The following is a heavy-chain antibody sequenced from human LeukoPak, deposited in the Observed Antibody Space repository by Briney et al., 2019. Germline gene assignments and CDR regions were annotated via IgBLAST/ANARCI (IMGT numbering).Heavy chain of an antibody. V-gene: IGHV3-66*01. J-gene: IGHJ4*02. CDR1: GFTFSNYW. D-gene: IGHD2-2*01. CDR3: ARVGDCGRASCYAIDY. Sequence: GGSLRLSCAASGFTFSNYWMSWVRQAPGKGLEWVSIIYSGGSTYYTDSVRGRFIISRDISKNTLYLQMNSLRAEDTAVYYCARVGDCGRASCYAIDYWGQGTLVTVSS. CDR2: IYSGGST.